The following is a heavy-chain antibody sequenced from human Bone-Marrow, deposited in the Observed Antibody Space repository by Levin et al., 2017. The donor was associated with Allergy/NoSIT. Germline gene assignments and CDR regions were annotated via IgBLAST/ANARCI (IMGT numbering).Heavy chain of an antibody. CDR1: GGSFSGFS. D-gene: IGHD6-13*01. CDR3: ARVHTSSWSASSFSSWFDP. V-gene: IGHV4-34*01. J-gene: IGHJ5*02. CDR2: IHHSVNT. Sequence: SQTLSLTCAVSGGSFSGFSWSWIRQPPGKGLEWIGEIHHSVNTNYQPSLTSRVTMSLDTSKNHFSLKLTSVTAADTAVYYCARVHTSSWSASSFSSWFDPWGQGTLVIVSS.